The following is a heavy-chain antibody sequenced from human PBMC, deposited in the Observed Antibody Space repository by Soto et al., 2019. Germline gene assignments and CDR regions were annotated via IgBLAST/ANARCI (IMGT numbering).Heavy chain of an antibody. CDR2: ITPIDSYT. V-gene: IGHV5-10-1*01. D-gene: IGHD4-17*01. J-gene: IGHJ4*02. CDR3: ARAQLYGDYVPDY. CDR1: GYSFTTYL. Sequence: GESLKISCKASGYSFTTYLISWVRQMPVKGLEWMGRITPIDSYTDYSPSFQGHVTLSADKSISTAYLQWSSLEASDTAMYFCARAQLYGDYVPDYWGQGTLVSVSS.